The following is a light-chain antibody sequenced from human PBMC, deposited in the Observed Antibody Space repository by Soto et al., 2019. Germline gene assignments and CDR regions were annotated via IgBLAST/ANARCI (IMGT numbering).Light chain of an antibody. V-gene: IGLV2-14*01. CDR2: DVR. J-gene: IGLJ2*01. CDR3: SSYTSSSTVV. CDR1: SSDVGGYNY. Sequence: QSALTQPASVSGSPGQSITISCTGSSSDVGGYNYVSWYQQHPGKAPKLMIYDVRNRPSGVSNRFSGSKSGNTASLIISGLQAEDEAEYHCSSYTSSSTVVFGGGTKVTVL.